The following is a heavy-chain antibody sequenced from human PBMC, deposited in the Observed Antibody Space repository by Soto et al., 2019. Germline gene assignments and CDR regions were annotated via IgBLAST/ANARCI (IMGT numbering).Heavy chain of an antibody. CDR3: ARVLGATPPWFAP. CDR1: GDSVSSNIAT. D-gene: IGHD1-26*01. Sequence: SQTLSLTCAISGDSVSSNIATWNWIRLSPSRGLEWLGRTYYRSRWYNDYAISVKSRISINSDTSKNQFSLQLNSVTPEDTAVYYCARVLGATPPWFAPWGQGTLVTVSS. CDR2: TYYRSRWYN. V-gene: IGHV6-1*01. J-gene: IGHJ5*02.